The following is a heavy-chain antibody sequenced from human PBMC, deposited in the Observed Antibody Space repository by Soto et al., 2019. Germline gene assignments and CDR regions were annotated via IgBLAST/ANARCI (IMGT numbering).Heavy chain of an antibody. D-gene: IGHD1-26*01. V-gene: IGHV3-23*01. J-gene: IGHJ4*02. CDR2: ISGSGGST. CDR1: GFTFSSYA. CDR3: AKVPAMKGSKSYGSYFDY. Sequence: GGSLRLSCAASGFTFSSYAMSWVRQAPGKGLEWVSAISGSGGSTYYADSVKGRFTISRDNSKNTLYLQMNSLRAEDTAVYYCAKVPAMKGSKSYGSYFDYWGQGTLVTVSS.